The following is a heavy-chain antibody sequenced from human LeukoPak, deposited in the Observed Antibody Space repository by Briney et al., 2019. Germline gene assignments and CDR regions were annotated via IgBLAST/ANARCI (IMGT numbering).Heavy chain of an antibody. J-gene: IGHJ6*02. CDR1: GFALSSHW. CDR3: ARNNGMDV. V-gene: IGHV3-7*03. Sequence: GGSLRLSCAASGFALSSHWVTWVRQVPGRGPEWVANVNRDGSETYYLDSVKGRFTISKDNAKNSLYLQMNSLRAEDTALYHCARNNGMDVWGQGTTVIVSS. CDR2: VNRDGSET.